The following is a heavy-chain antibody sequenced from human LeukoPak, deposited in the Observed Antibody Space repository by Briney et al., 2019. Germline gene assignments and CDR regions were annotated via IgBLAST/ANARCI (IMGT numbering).Heavy chain of an antibody. V-gene: IGHV3-21*01. Sequence: GGSLRLSCAASGFTFSSYSMNWVRQAPGKGLEWVSSISSSSSYIYYADSVKGRFTISRDNAKNSLYLQMNSLRAEDTAVYYCAGLYSGYDSILGAFDIWGQGTMVTVSS. CDR1: GFTFSSYS. CDR3: AGLYSGYDSILGAFDI. J-gene: IGHJ3*02. CDR2: ISSSSSYI. D-gene: IGHD5-12*01.